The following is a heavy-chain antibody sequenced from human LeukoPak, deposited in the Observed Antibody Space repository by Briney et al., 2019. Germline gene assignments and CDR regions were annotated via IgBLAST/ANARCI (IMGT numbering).Heavy chain of an antibody. Sequence: GGSLRLSCAASGFTFSSYWMHWVRQAPGKGLGWVSRINSDGSSTSYADSVKGRFTISRDNAKNTLYLQMNSLRAEDTAVYYCARDLGHCYPFDYWGQGTLVTVSS. D-gene: IGHD3-16*01. V-gene: IGHV3-74*01. CDR3: ARDLGHCYPFDY. CDR2: INSDGSST. CDR1: GFTFSSYW. J-gene: IGHJ4*02.